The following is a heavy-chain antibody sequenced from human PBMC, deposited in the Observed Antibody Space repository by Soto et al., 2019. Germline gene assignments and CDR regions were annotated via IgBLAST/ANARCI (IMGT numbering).Heavy chain of an antibody. CDR1: GFIFDDYA. CDR3: AKGIDYDTFTRSQH. CDR2: ISWNSGSI. J-gene: IGHJ1*01. Sequence: VQLVESGGALVQPGRSLRLSCAASGFIFDDYAMHWVRQAPGKGLEWVSGISWNSGSIAYADSVKGQFTISRDNAKISLYLQMNSLRDEDTALYYCAKGIDYDTFTRSQHWGQGTLVTVSS. V-gene: IGHV3-9*01. D-gene: IGHD3-9*01.